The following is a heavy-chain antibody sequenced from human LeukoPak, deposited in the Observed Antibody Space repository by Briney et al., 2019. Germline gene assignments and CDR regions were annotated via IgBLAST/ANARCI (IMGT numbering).Heavy chain of an antibody. Sequence: TGGSLRLSCAASGFTFSSSEMNWVRQAPGKGLVWVSRINTDGSITGYADSVKGRFTISRDNAKNTLYLQMNSLRAEDTAVYYCARQEIAVALDWGQGTLVTVSS. CDR1: GFTFSSSE. D-gene: IGHD6-19*01. CDR2: INTDGSIT. J-gene: IGHJ4*02. V-gene: IGHV3-74*01. CDR3: ARQEIAVALD.